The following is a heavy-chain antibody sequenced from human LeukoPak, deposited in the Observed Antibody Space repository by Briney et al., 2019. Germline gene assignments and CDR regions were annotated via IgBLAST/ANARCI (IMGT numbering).Heavy chain of an antibody. CDR1: GGSISSGSYY. CDR3: ARGQLYDY. CDR2: IYTSGST. D-gene: IGHD2-2*01. J-gene: IGHJ4*02. V-gene: IGHV4-61*02. Sequence: PSETLSLTCTVSGGSISSGSYYWSWIRQPAGRGLEWIGRIYTSGSTNYNPSLKSRVTISVDTSKNQFSLKLSSVTAADTAVYYCARGQLYDYWGQGTLVTVSS.